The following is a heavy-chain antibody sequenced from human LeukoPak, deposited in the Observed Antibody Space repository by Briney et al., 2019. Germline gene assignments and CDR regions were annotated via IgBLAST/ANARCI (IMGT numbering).Heavy chain of an antibody. CDR3: ARGGGSVVVTRFDY. CDR2: ISYDGSNK. J-gene: IGHJ4*02. D-gene: IGHD3-22*01. Sequence: GGSLRLSCAASGFTFSSYAMHWVRQAPGKGLEWVAVISYDGSNKYYADSVKGRFTISRDNSKSTLYLQMDSLRAEDTAVYYCARGGGSVVVTRFDYWGQGTLVTVPS. V-gene: IGHV3-30-3*01. CDR1: GFTFSSYA.